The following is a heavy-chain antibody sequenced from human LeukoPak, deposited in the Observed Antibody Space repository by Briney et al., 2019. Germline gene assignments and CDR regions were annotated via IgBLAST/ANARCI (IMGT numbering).Heavy chain of an antibody. CDR1: GFTFSSYG. J-gene: IGHJ4*02. CDR3: AKVIYFDWSHFDY. D-gene: IGHD3-9*01. Sequence: PGGSLRLSCAASGFTFSSYGMHWVRQAPGKGLEWVAFIRYDGSNKYYADSVKGRFTISRDNSKNTLYLQMNSLRAEDTAVYYCAKVIYFDWSHFDYWGQGTLVTVSS. CDR2: IRYDGSNK. V-gene: IGHV3-30*02.